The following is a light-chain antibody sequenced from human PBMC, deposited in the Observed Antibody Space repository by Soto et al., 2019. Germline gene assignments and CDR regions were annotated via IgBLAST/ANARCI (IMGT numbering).Light chain of an antibody. CDR3: QQYTVWPLT. CDR1: QSVNSN. J-gene: IGKJ4*01. CDR2: VAS. Sequence: EIVMTQSPVTLSVSPGDRATLSCRASQSVNSNLAWYQHKPGQTPKLLIYVASTRATAIPARFSGSGSGTEFTLTISSLQSEDFAVYYCQQYTVWPLTFGGGTKVAFK. V-gene: IGKV3-15*01.